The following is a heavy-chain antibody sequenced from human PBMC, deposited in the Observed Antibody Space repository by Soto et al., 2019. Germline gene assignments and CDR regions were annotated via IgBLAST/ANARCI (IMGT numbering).Heavy chain of an antibody. J-gene: IGHJ4*02. CDR1: GGSISSSSYY. Sequence: SETLSLTCTVSGGSISSSSYYWGWIRQPPGKGLEWIGSIYYSGSTYYNPSLKSRVTISVDTSKNQFSLKLSSVTAADTAVYYCARGSNYDSSGDFDYWAREPWSPSPQ. CDR2: IYYSGST. D-gene: IGHD3-22*01. V-gene: IGHV4-39*07. CDR3: ARGSNYDSSGDFDY.